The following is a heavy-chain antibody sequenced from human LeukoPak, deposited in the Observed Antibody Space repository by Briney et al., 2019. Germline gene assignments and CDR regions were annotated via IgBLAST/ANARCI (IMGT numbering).Heavy chain of an antibody. D-gene: IGHD6-19*01. Sequence: ASVKLSCKASGYTFTSYGLNWVRQAPGQGFEWMGWINTNTGDPTYAQGFTGRFVFSLDTSVSTAYLQISALKAEDTAVYYCARDGAVASFDYWGQGTLVTVSS. CDR1: GYTFTSYG. J-gene: IGHJ4*02. V-gene: IGHV7-4-1*02. CDR2: INTNTGDP. CDR3: ARDGAVASFDY.